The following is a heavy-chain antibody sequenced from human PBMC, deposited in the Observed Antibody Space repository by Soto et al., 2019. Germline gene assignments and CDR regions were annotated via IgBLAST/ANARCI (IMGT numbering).Heavy chain of an antibody. D-gene: IGHD2-21*02. Sequence: GESLKISCKGSGYSFTSYWIGWVRQMPGKGLEWMGIIYPGDSDTRYSPSLQGQVTISADKSISTAYLQWSSLKASDTAMYYCARERVDAYCGGDCYSNGWFDPWGQGTLVTSPQ. CDR1: GYSFTSYW. J-gene: IGHJ5*02. CDR2: IYPGDSDT. V-gene: IGHV5-51*01. CDR3: ARERVDAYCGGDCYSNGWFDP.